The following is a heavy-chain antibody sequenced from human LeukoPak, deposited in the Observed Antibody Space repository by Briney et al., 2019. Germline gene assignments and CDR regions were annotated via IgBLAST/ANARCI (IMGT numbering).Heavy chain of an antibody. V-gene: IGHV4-39*07. CDR3: AREDYTNPIEWVELLACAFDI. D-gene: IGHD1-26*01. Sequence: PSETLSLTCTVSGGSISSSSYYWGWIRQPPGKGLEWIGSIYYSGSTYYNPPLKSRVTISVDTSKNQFSLKLSSVTAADTAVYYCAREDYTNPIEWVELLACAFDIWGQGTMVTVSS. CDR2: IYYSGST. J-gene: IGHJ3*02. CDR1: GGSISSSSYY.